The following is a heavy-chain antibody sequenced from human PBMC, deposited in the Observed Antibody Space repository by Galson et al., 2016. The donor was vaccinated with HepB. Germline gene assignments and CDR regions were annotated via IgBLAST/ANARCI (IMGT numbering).Heavy chain of an antibody. J-gene: IGHJ4*02. V-gene: IGHV1-18*01. Sequence: SVKVSCKASGFTFSTHGISWVRQAPGQGLEWMGWISAFNGNTNYAQKLQGRVTMTTDTSTSTAYMELTSLRSDDTAVYYCAKGGYSSSTSWFDYWGQGSLVTVSS. CDR3: AKGGYSSSTSWFDY. CDR2: ISAFNGNT. CDR1: GFTFSTHG. D-gene: IGHD6-13*01.